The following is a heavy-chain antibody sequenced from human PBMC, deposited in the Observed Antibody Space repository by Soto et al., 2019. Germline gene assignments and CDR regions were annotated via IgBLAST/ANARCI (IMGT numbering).Heavy chain of an antibody. J-gene: IGHJ6*03. Sequence: PSETLSLACTVSGGSISSYYWSWIRQPPGKGLEWIGYIYYSGSTNYNPSLKSRVTISVDTSKNQFSLKLSSVTAADTAVYYCARTYYDILSSYYPWNYYYYLDVWGKGTTVTVSS. V-gene: IGHV4-59*01. CDR1: GGSISSYY. CDR2: IYYSGST. CDR3: ARTYYDILSSYYPWNYYYYLDV. D-gene: IGHD3-9*01.